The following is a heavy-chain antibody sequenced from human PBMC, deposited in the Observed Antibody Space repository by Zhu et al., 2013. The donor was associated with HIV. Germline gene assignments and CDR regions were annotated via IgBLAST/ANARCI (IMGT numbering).Heavy chain of an antibody. J-gene: IGHJ3*02. CDR2: IIPIFGTA. Sequence: QVQLVQSGAEVKKPGSSVKVSCKASGGTFSSYAISWVRQAPGQGLEWMGGIIPIFGTANYAQKFQGRVTITADESTSTAYMELSSLRSEDTAVYYCARDLRIGEITTRDAFDIWGQGTMVTVSS. CDR3: ARDLRIGEITTRDAFDI. CDR1: GGTFSSYA. V-gene: IGHV1-69*01. D-gene: IGHD3-3*01.